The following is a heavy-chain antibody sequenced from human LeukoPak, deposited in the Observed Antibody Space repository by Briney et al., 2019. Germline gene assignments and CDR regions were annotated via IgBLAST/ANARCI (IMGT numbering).Heavy chain of an antibody. CDR2: IYTSGST. J-gene: IGHJ3*02. CDR3: ARRSYCTNGVCYAFDI. V-gene: IGHV4-4*09. CDR1: GGSISSYY. Sequence: PSETLSLTCTVSGGSISSYYWSWIRQPPGKGLEWIGYIYTSGSTNYNPSLKSRVTISVDTSKNQFSLKLSSVTAADTAVYYCARRSYCTNGVCYAFDIWGQGTMVPVSS. D-gene: IGHD2-8*01.